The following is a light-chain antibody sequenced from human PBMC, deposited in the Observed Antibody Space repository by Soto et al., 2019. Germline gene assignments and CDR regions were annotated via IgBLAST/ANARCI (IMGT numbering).Light chain of an antibody. CDR2: DNN. Sequence: QSVLTQPPSVSGAPGQKVTISRSGSSSNIGNNYVSWYQQLPGTAPKVLIYDNNTLPSGIPDRLSGSKSGTSATLGITGRQTGDEADYSSGTWESSLSAVVFVGGTKLTVL. J-gene: IGLJ2*01. CDR1: SSNIGNNY. V-gene: IGLV1-51*01. CDR3: GTWESSLSAVV.